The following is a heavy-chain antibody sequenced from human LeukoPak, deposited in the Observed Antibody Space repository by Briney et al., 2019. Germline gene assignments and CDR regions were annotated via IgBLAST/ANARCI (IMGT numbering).Heavy chain of an antibody. CDR2: ISGSGGST. Sequence: PGGSLRLSCAASGFTFDDYTMHWVRQAPGKGLEWVSAISGSGGSTYYADSVKGRFTISRDNSKNALFLQMNSLRAEDTAVYYCAKSGPYCSSTSCNYFDYWGQGTLVTVSS. V-gene: IGHV3-23*01. CDR3: AKSGPYCSSTSCNYFDY. J-gene: IGHJ4*02. CDR1: GFTFDDYT. D-gene: IGHD2-2*01.